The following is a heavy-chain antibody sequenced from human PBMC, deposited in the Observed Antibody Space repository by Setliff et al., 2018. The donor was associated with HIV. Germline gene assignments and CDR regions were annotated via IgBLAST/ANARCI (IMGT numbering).Heavy chain of an antibody. CDR2: VSTSGST. J-gene: IGHJ4*02. D-gene: IGHD6-13*01. CDR3: ARGGKIAAAGGIFDY. Sequence: SETLSLTCSVSGAYIRNSGYYWSWIRQSPGKGLEWIGRVSTSGSTKYNPSLKSRVTISVDTSKNQFSLQLNSVTPEDTAVYYCARGGKIAAAGGIFDYWGQGTLVTVSS. CDR1: GAYIRNSGYY. V-gene: IGHV4-39*01.